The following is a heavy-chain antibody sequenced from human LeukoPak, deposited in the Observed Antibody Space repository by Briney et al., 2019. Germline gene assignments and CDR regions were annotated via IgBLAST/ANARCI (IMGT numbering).Heavy chain of an antibody. V-gene: IGHV3-21*01. CDR2: ISSSSSYI. Sequence: GGSLRLSCAASGFTFSSYSMNWVRQAPGKGLEWVSSISSSSSYIYYADSVKGRFTISRDNAKNSLYLQMNSLRAEDTAVYYCARGGSLAGDFWSGTPDGWFDPWGQGTLVTVSS. D-gene: IGHD3-3*01. CDR1: GFTFSSYS. CDR3: ARGGSLAGDFWSGTPDGWFDP. J-gene: IGHJ5*02.